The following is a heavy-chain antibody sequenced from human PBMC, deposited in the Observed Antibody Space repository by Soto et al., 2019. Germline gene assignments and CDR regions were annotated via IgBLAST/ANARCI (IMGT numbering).Heavy chain of an antibody. J-gene: IGHJ3*01. Sequence: KISCKASGYKFTTFWLNWVRQTPGKGLEWLGRIDPTDSFTNYSPPFEGHVTISVDRSISTAYLQWNSLQASDTAIYYCARPASGGSRDAFDVWDQGTTVTVSS. CDR2: IDPTDSFT. V-gene: IGHV5-10-1*01. CDR3: ARPASGGSRDAFDV. CDR1: GYKFTTFW. D-gene: IGHD2-15*01.